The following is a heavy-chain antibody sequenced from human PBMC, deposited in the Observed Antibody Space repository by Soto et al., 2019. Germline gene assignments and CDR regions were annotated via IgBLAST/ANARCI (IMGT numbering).Heavy chain of an antibody. J-gene: IGHJ1*01. CDR2: IIPIFGTA. V-gene: IGHV1-69*06. Sequence: QVQLVQSGAEVKKPGSSVKVSCKASGGTFSSYAISWVRQAPGQGLEWMGGIIPIFGTANYAQKFQGRVTITADKSTSTAYMELISLRSEDTAVYYCARDWTGTTRGEYFQHWGRGTLVTVSS. CDR1: GGTFSSYA. CDR3: ARDWTGTTRGEYFQH. D-gene: IGHD1-7*01.